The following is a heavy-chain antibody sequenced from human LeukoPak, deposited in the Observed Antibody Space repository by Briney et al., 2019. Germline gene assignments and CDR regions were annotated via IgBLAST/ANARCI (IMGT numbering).Heavy chain of an antibody. CDR1: GFTVSSNY. J-gene: IGHJ6*02. CDR2: IFSGGTT. Sequence: GGSLRLSCAASGFTVSSNYMSWVRQAPGKGLEWVSVIFSGGTTYYADSVKGRFTISRDNSKNTLYLQMNSLRAEDTAVYYCAREGNYYDMDGWGQGTTVTVS. CDR3: AREGNYYDMDG. V-gene: IGHV3-53*01.